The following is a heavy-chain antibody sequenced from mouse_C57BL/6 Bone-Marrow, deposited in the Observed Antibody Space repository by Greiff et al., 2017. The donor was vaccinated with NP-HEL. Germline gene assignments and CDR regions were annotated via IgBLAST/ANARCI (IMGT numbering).Heavy chain of an antibody. V-gene: IGHV5-17*01. D-gene: IGHD2-4*01. Sequence: EVKLVESGGGLVKPGGSLKLSCAASGFTFSDYGMHWVRQAPEKGLEWVAYISSGSSTIYYVDTVKGLFTISRDNAKNTLFLQMTSLRSEDTAMYYCARPYYDYDYYAMDYWGQGTSVTVSS. CDR1: GFTFSDYG. CDR2: ISSGSSTI. J-gene: IGHJ4*01. CDR3: ARPYYDYDYYAMDY.